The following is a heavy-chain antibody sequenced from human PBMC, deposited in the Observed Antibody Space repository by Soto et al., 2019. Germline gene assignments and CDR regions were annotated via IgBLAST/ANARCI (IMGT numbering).Heavy chain of an antibody. V-gene: IGHV1-18*01. CDR3: ARGEQQLIYYFDY. Sequence: ASVKVSCKASGYTFSTYGISWVRQAPGQGLEWMGWISAYNGDTETNYAQKFQGRVTMTTDTSTSAAYMELRNLRSDDTAVYYCARGEQQLIYYFDYWGQGTLVTVSS. J-gene: IGHJ4*02. D-gene: IGHD6-13*01. CDR2: ISAYNGDTET. CDR1: GYTFSTYG.